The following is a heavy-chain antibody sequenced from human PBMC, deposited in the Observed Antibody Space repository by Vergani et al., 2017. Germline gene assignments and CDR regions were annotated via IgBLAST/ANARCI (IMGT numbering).Heavy chain of an antibody. D-gene: IGHD6-25*01. Sequence: QVQLQESGPGLVQPSETLSLPCTVSGGSISSYYWSWIRQPPGKGLEWIGYIYYSGSTNYNPSLKSRVTISVDTSKNQFSLKLSSVTAADTAVYYCARGISSGWRGDPFDCWGQRTLVAFSS. CDR2: IYYSGST. V-gene: IGHV4-59*01. CDR1: GGSISSYY. CDR3: ARGISSGWRGDPFDC. J-gene: IGHJ4*02.